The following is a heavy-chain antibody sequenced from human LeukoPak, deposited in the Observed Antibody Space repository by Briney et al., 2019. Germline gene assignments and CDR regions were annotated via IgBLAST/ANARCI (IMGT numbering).Heavy chain of an antibody. D-gene: IGHD1-14*01. J-gene: IGHJ3*02. CDR1: GYTFTSYD. CDR3: ARGQPINAFDI. V-gene: IGHV1-8*01. CDR2: MNPNSGNT. Sequence: GASVKVSCKASGYTFTSYDINWVQQAAGQGLEWMGWMNPNSGNTGYAQKFQGRVTMTRNTSISTAYMELSSLRSEDTAVYYCARGQPINAFDIWGQGTMVTVSS.